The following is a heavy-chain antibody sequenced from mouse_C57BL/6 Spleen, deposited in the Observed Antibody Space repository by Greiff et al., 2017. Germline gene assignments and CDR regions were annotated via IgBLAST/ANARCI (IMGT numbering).Heavy chain of an antibody. CDR1: GYTFTDYY. J-gene: IGHJ2*01. V-gene: IGHV1-26*01. D-gene: IGHD2-4*01. Sequence: VQLHQSGPELVKPGASVKISCKASGYTFTDYYMNWVKQSHGKSLEWIGDINPNNGGTSYNQKFKGKATLTVDKSSSTAYMELRSLTSEDSAVYYCARRVYYDYEEYYFDYWGQGTTLTVSS. CDR3: ARRVYYDYEEYYFDY. CDR2: INPNNGGT.